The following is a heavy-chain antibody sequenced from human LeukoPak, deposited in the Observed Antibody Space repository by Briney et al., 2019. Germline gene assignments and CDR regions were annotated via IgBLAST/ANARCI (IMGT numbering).Heavy chain of an antibody. CDR1: GGSISSYY. CDR3: ARDRIVVVPAARVSWFDP. Sequence: SETLSLTCTVSGGSISSYYWSWIRQPAGKGLEWIGRIYTSGSTNYNPSLKSRVTMSVDTSKNQFSLKLSSVTAADTAVYYCARDRIVVVPAARVSWFDPWGQGTLVTVSS. V-gene: IGHV4-4*07. J-gene: IGHJ5*02. D-gene: IGHD2-2*01. CDR2: IYTSGST.